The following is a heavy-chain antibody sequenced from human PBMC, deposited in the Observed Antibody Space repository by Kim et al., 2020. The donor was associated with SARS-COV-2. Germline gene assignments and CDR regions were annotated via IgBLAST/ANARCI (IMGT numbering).Heavy chain of an antibody. CDR3: ASTSC. CDR2: NSDGSRP. Sequence: NSDGSRPSYADSLKGRFTISRDNAKNTLYLQMTSLRAEDTAVYYCASTSCWGQGTLVTVSS. J-gene: IGHJ4*02. V-gene: IGHV3-74*01.